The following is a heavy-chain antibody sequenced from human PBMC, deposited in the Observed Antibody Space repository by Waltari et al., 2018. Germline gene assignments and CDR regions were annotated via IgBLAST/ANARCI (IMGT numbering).Heavy chain of an antibody. CDR1: GYSFTSSW. Sequence: EVQLVQSGAEVKKPGESLKISCKGSGYSFTSSWIGWVRQMPGNGREGMGIIYPGDSHTRYSPSFQDQVTISADKSISTAYLQWSSLKASDTAMYYCARRGAVGYCSGGSCATGAFDIWGQGTMVTVSS. J-gene: IGHJ3*02. V-gene: IGHV5-51*01. D-gene: IGHD2-15*01. CDR2: IYPGDSHT. CDR3: ARRGAVGYCSGGSCATGAFDI.